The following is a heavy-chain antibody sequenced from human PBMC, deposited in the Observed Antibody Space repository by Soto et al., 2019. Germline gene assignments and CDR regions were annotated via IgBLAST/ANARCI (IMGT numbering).Heavy chain of an antibody. CDR1: VGSFSSYA. CDR3: ARDCGIVGATSWFDP. Sequence: SVKVSCKPSVGSFSSYAISWVRQDPRQGLEWMGGIIPIFGTANYAQKFQGRVTITADESTSTAYMELSSLRSEDTAVYFCARDCGIVGATSWFDPWGQGTLVTVSS. V-gene: IGHV1-69*13. CDR2: IIPIFGTA. D-gene: IGHD1-26*01. J-gene: IGHJ5*02.